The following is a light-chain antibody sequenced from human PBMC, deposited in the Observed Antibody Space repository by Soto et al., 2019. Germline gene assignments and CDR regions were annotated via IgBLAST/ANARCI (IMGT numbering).Light chain of an antibody. CDR1: SSDVGGYNY. Sequence: QSALTQSPSASGSPGQSVTISCTGTSSDVGGYNYVSWYQQHPGKAPKLMIYEVSKRPSGVPDRFSGSKSGNTASLTVSGPQTEDEADYYCSSYAGSNNLGVFGTGTKLTVL. V-gene: IGLV2-8*01. CDR3: SSYAGSNNLGV. CDR2: EVS. J-gene: IGLJ1*01.